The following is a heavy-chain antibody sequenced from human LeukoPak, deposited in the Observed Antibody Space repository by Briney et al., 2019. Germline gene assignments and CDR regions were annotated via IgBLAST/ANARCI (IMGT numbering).Heavy chain of an antibody. V-gene: IGHV3-53*01. Sequence: GSLRLSCAASGFTVSSNYMSWVRQAPGKGLEWVSVIYSGGSTYYADSVKGRFTISRDNSKNTLYLQMNSLRAEDTAVYYCAKSISLSGIAAAGLDYWGQGTLVTVSS. J-gene: IGHJ4*02. CDR1: GFTVSSNY. CDR3: AKSISLSGIAAAGLDY. D-gene: IGHD6-13*01. CDR2: IYSGGST.